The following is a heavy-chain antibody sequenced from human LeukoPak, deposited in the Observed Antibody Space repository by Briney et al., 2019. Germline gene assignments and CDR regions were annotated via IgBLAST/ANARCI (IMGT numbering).Heavy chain of an antibody. D-gene: IGHD2-21*02. CDR2: IVVGSGNT. Sequence: SVKVSCKASGFTFTSSAMQWVRQARGQRLEWIGWIVVGSGNTNYAQKFQERVTITRDMSTSTAYMELSSLRSEDTAVYYCAAPIAYCGGDCYSGAFDIWGQGTMATVSS. CDR3: AAPIAYCGGDCYSGAFDI. CDR1: GFTFTSSA. J-gene: IGHJ3*02. V-gene: IGHV1-58*02.